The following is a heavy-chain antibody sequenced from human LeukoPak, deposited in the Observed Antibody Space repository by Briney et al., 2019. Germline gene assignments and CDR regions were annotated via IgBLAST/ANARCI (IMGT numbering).Heavy chain of an antibody. CDR1: GYTFTGYY. J-gene: IGHJ4*02. CDR3: ARVGGSGWYDSLYYFDY. D-gene: IGHD6-19*01. V-gene: IGHV1-2*04. CDR2: INPNSGGT. Sequence: GASVKVSCKASGYTFTGYYMHWVRQAPGQGLEWMGWINPNSGGTNYAQKFQGWVTMTRDTSISTAYMELSRLRSDDTAVYYCARVGGSGWYDSLYYFDYWGQGTLVTVSS.